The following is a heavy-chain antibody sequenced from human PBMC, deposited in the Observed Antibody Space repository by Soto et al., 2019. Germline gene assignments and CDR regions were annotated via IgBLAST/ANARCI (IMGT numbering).Heavy chain of an antibody. J-gene: IGHJ4*02. CDR1: GFTFSNHW. CDR2: INDEGTSA. V-gene: IGHV3-74*01. D-gene: IGHD4-17*01. CDR3: VKVLGPRDYLILDS. Sequence: GGSLRLSCAASGFTFSNHWMHWVRQAPGKGLVWVSRINDEGTSADYADSVKGRFTISRDNAKNTLFLQMNSLRADDTAVYYCVKVLGPRDYLILDSWGPGALVTVSS.